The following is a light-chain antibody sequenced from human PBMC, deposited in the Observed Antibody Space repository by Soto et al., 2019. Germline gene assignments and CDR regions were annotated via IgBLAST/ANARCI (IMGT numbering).Light chain of an antibody. CDR1: SSDVGSYNY. J-gene: IGLJ2*01. Sequence: QSALTQPASVSGSPGQSITISCTGTSSDVGSYNYVSWYQQYPGKAPKLMIYDVSNRPSGVSSRFSGSKPGNTASLTISGLQAEDEAYYHCISYTRSSTLVVFGGGTTLTVL. CDR2: DVS. CDR3: ISYTRSSTLVV. V-gene: IGLV2-14*01.